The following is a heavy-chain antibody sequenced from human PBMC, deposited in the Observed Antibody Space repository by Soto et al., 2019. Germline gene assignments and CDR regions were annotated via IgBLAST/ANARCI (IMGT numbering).Heavy chain of an antibody. J-gene: IGHJ4*02. D-gene: IGHD3-16*01. Sequence: QVQLQESGPGLVKPSETLSLTCVVSGASLSSYYWSWIRQPPGKGLEWIGYIYYSGSTNYNPSLTSXAXIXTDTSKDHFSPNLSSVPAADPAVSYCARTWGSPHDSWGRGTPVTVSS. V-gene: IGHV4-59*01. CDR3: ARTWGSPHDS. CDR1: GASLSSYY. CDR2: IYYSGST.